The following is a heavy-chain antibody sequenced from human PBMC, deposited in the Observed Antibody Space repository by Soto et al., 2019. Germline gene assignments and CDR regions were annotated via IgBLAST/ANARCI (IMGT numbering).Heavy chain of an antibody. J-gene: IGHJ4*02. CDR3: ARSDGGDSSSWYY. V-gene: IGHV3-30-3*01. CDR1: GFTFSSYA. CDR2: ISYDGSNK. Sequence: GGSLRLSCAASGFTFSSYAMHWVRQAPGKGLEWVAVISYDGSNKYYADSVKGRFTISRDNSKNTLYLQMNSLRAEDTAVYYCARSDGGDSSSWYYWGQGTLVTVSS. D-gene: IGHD6-13*01.